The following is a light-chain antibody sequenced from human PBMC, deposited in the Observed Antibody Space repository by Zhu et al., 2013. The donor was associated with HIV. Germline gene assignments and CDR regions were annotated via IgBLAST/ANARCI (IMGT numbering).Light chain of an antibody. J-gene: IGLJ1*01. CDR3: GSWDSALGGFV. V-gene: IGLV1-51*01. Sequence: QSVLTQPPSVSSAPGGTVTVSCSGGSSNIGNYYVSWYQQIPGTASKLVISDNNRRPSGIPDRFSGSKFGTSATLDITEFQAGDEADYYCGSWDSALGGFVFGTGTKVSLL. CDR2: DNN. CDR1: SSNIGNYY.